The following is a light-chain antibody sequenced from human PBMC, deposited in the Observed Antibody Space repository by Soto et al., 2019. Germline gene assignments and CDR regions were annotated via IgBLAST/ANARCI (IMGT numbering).Light chain of an antibody. Sequence: DIPMTQSPSSLSASVGDRVTITCRASQSISTYLHWYQQKPGKAPNLLIYAASTLQSGVPSRFSGSGSGTDFTLTISSLQPEDFATYFCQHGYRTPLTFGGGTKVDIK. J-gene: IGKJ4*01. CDR1: QSISTY. CDR2: AAS. CDR3: QHGYRTPLT. V-gene: IGKV1-39*01.